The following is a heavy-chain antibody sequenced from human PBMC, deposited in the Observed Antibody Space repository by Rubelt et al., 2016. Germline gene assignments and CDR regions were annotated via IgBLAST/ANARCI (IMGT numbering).Heavy chain of an antibody. CDR3: ARESMFTSAWYDAFDI. Sequence: VSVIYSGGSTYYADSVKGRFTISRENAKNSLYLQMNSLRAEDTAVYYCARESMFTSAWYDAFDIWGQGTMVTVSS. CDR2: IYSGGST. D-gene: IGHD6-19*01. V-gene: IGHV3-53*01. J-gene: IGHJ3*02.